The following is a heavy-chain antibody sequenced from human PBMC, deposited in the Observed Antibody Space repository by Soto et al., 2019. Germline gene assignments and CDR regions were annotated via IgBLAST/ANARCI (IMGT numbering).Heavy chain of an antibody. Sequence: QVRLQESGPGLVKPSETLSLTCAVSGDSISSYYWSWIRQPPGRGLEWIGDIYYSGNTNYNPSLKSRVTISVDRSKSQFSLEVKSVTAADTAVYYCARALSYHDVLTGRGWVFYFDYWGQGTLVTVPS. CDR1: GDSISSYY. J-gene: IGHJ4*02. CDR2: IYYSGNT. V-gene: IGHV4-59*01. D-gene: IGHD3-9*01. CDR3: ARALSYHDVLTGRGWVFYFDY.